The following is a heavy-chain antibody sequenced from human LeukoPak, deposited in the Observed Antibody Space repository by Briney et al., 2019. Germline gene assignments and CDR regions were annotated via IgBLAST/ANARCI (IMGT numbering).Heavy chain of an antibody. CDR3: AREGSGVYFYYFDY. J-gene: IGHJ4*02. D-gene: IGHD5/OR15-5a*01. V-gene: IGHV3-7*01. CDR1: GFTFSTYW. Sequence: PGGSLRLSCAASGFTFSTYWMGWVRQAPGKGLEWVANIKPDGGEKYYVDSVKGRFTISRDNAKNSLYLQMNNLSAEDTAVYYCAREGSGVYFYYFDYWGQGTLVTVSS. CDR2: IKPDGGEK.